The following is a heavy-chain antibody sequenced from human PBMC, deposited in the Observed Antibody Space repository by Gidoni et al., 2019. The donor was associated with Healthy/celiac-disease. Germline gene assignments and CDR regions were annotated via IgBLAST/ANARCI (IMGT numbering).Heavy chain of an antibody. J-gene: IGHJ1*01. V-gene: IGHV3-30*18. CDR3: AKDLISSGYLGLYFQH. Sequence: QVQLAESGGGVVQPGRPLRPSCAPSGFTFSSYGMHWVRQAPGKGLEWVAVISYDGSNKYYADSVKGRFTISRDNSKNTLYLQMNSLRAEDTAVYYCAKDLISSGYLGLYFQHWGQGTLVTVSS. CDR1: GFTFSSYG. CDR2: ISYDGSNK. D-gene: IGHD3-22*01.